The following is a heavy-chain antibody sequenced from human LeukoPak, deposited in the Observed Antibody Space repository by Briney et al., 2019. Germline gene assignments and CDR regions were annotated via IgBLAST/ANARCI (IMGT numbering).Heavy chain of an antibody. CDR3: ARGSSSSGRDYAS. J-gene: IGHJ5*02. Sequence: SETLSLTCAVYGGSFSGYYWSWIRQPPGKGLEWIGEINRSGSTNYNPSLKSRVTISVDTSKNQFSLKLSSVTAADTAVYYCARGSSSSGRDYASWGQGTLVTVSS. D-gene: IGHD6-6*01. V-gene: IGHV4-34*01. CDR1: GGSFSGYY. CDR2: INRSGST.